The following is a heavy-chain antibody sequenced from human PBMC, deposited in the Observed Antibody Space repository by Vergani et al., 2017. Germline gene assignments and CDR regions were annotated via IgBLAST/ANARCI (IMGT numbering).Heavy chain of an antibody. CDR2: INHSGST. D-gene: IGHD6-19*01. CDR3: ARGGAFIRGSSGDWFDP. CDR1: GGSFSGYY. V-gene: IGHV4-34*01. Sequence: QVQLQQWGAGLLKPSETLSLTCAAYGGSFSGYYWSWIRQPPGKGLEWIGEINHSGSTNYNPSLKSRVTISVDTSKNQFSLKLSSVTAADTAVYYCARGGAFIRGSSGDWFDPWGQGTLVTVSS. J-gene: IGHJ5*02.